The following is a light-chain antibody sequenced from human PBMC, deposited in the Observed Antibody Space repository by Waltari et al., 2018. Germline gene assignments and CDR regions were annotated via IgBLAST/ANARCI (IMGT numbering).Light chain of an antibody. Sequence: QAALTQPRSVSGSPGQSVTISCTGTSSDIGGYNYLSWYQQHPGTAPKLRIYEVSKRPSGVSDRFSGSKSGNTASLTISGLQAEDEADYYCSSYAGSNTFVLFGGGTRLTVL. CDR2: EVS. CDR3: SSYAGSNTFVL. V-gene: IGLV2-8*01. J-gene: IGLJ2*01. CDR1: SSDIGGYNY.